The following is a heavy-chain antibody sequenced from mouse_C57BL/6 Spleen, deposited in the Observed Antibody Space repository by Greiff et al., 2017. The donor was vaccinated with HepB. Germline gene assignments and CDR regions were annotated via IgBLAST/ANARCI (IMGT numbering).Heavy chain of an antibody. D-gene: IGHD2-1*01. CDR1: GYTFTSYW. J-gene: IGHJ2*01. Sequence: QVHVKQPGAELVKPGASVKMSCKASGYTFTSYWITWVKQRPGQGLEWIGDIYPGSGSTNYNEKFKSKATLTVDTSSSTAYMQLSSLTSEDSAVYYCARSRGNYGGGYFDYWGQGTTLTVSS. CDR3: ARSRGNYGGGYFDY. CDR2: IYPGSGST. V-gene: IGHV1-55*01.